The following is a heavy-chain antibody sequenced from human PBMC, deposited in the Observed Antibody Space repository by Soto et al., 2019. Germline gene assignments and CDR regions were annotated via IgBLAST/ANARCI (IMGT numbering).Heavy chain of an antibody. V-gene: IGHV4-31*11. J-gene: IGHJ5*02. CDR3: ASDPAP. CDR2: IYNSGTT. CDR1: GGSISSGGYS. Sequence: SETLSLTCAVSGGSISSGGYSWSWIRQHPGKGLEWIGYIYNSGTTYYNPSLKSRVTISVDTSKNQFSLKLTSVTAADTAAYYCASDPAPWGQGTLVTVSS.